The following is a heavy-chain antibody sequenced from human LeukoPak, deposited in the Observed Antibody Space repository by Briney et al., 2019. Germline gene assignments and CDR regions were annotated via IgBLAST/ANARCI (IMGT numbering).Heavy chain of an antibody. V-gene: IGHV4-34*01. CDR3: AKSNGYGLVDI. CDR2: INHSGST. Sequence: PSETLSLTCAVYGGSFSGYYWSWIRQSPGKGLEWIGEINHSGSTNYNPSLKSRVTISLDTSRNQFSLKLNSVTAADTAVYYCAKSNGYGLVDIWGQGTMVTVSS. J-gene: IGHJ3*02. D-gene: IGHD3-10*01. CDR1: GGSFSGYY.